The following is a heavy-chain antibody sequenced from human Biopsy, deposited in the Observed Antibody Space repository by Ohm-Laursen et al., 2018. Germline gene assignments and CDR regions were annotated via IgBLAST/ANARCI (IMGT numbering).Heavy chain of an antibody. J-gene: IGHJ5*02. D-gene: IGHD1-26*01. V-gene: IGHV1-8*01. Sequence: ATVKISCKVSGYTFTSYDITWVRQASGQGPEWIGWLNPVSGNSNFGQKFRGRVTVTSDTSISTAYMELSGLTSDDTATYYCGRAVRNQLLTDPWGQGTLVTVTS. CDR1: GYTFTSYD. CDR2: LNPVSGNS. CDR3: GRAVRNQLLTDP.